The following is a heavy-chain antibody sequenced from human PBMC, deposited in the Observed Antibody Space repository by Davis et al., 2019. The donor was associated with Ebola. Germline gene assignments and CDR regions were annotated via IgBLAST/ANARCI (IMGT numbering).Heavy chain of an antibody. Sequence: PGGSLRLSCAASGFTFSTYDMSWVRQAPGKGLEWVSVISGSGGRTYYADSVKGRFTISRDNSKNTVYLQINSLRAEDTAVYYCAKNAWGHQSGGKVYFDYWGQGTLVTVSS. J-gene: IGHJ4*02. V-gene: IGHV3-23*01. CDR3: AKNAWGHQSGGKVYFDY. CDR2: ISGSGGRT. D-gene: IGHD2-15*01. CDR1: GFTFSTYD.